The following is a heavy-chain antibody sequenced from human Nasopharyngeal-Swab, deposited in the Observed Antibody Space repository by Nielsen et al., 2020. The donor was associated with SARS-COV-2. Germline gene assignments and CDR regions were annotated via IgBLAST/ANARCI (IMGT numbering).Heavy chain of an antibody. Sequence: WIRQPPGKGLVGVSRIDIAGTVTSYADSLKGRFTISRDNAKNTLYLQMNSLRVEDTAIYYCARGSSDWNGNDYWGQGTLVTVSS. J-gene: IGHJ4*02. CDR2: IDIAGTVT. D-gene: IGHD6-19*01. V-gene: IGHV3-74*03. CDR3: ARGSSDWNGNDY.